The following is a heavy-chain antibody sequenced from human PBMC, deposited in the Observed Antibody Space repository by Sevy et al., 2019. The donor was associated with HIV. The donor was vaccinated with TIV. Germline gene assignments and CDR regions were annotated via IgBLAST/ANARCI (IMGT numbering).Heavy chain of an antibody. D-gene: IGHD3-10*01. CDR2: IYHSGST. CDR1: GYSISSGYY. CDR3: ARERFGMATIEDHDAFDI. J-gene: IGHJ3*02. V-gene: IGHV4-38-2*02. Sequence: SETLSLTCAVSGYSISSGYYWGWIRQPPGKGLEWIGSIYHSGSTYYNPSLKSRVTISVDTSKNQFSLKLSSVTAADTAVYYCARERFGMATIEDHDAFDIWGQGIMVTVSS.